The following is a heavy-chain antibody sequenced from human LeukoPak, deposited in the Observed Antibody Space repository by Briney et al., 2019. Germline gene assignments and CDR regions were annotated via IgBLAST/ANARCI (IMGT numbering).Heavy chain of an antibody. CDR2: INAGNGNT. Sequence: ASVNVSCKASGYTFTSYAMHWVRQAPGQRLEWMGWINAGNGNTKYSQKFQGRVTITRDTSSSTAYMELSSLRSEDTPVYYRAKDSTLSWSLLPFYLHLYRMDLWGQGTMVTV. J-gene: IGHJ6*02. CDR3: AKDSTLSWSLLPFYLHLYRMDL. V-gene: IGHV1-3*01. D-gene: IGHD1-26*01. CDR1: GYTFTSYA.